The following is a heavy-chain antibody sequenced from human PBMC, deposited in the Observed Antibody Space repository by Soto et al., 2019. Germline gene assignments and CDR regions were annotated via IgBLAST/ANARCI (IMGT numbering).Heavy chain of an antibody. CDR2: INAGNGNT. D-gene: IGHD3-3*01. CDR3: ARDRFPPYFRGDNWFDP. CDR1: GYTFTSYA. Sequence: QVQLVQSGAEVKKPGASVKVSCKASGYTFTSYAMHWVRQAPGQRLAWMGWINAGNGNTKYSQKFQGRVTITRHTSASTAYMELSSLRSEDTAVYYCARDRFPPYFRGDNWFDPWGQGTLVTVS. J-gene: IGHJ5*02. V-gene: IGHV1-3*01.